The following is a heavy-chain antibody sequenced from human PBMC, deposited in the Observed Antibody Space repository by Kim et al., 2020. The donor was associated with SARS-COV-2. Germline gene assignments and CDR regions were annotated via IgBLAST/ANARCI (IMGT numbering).Heavy chain of an antibody. CDR3: ARVMSYYYYYGMDV. Sequence: AQKLQSRVTITADKSTSTAYMELISLRSEDTAVYYCARVMSYYYYYGMDVWGQGTTVTVSS. J-gene: IGHJ6*02. V-gene: IGHV1-69*04. D-gene: IGHD3-16*01.